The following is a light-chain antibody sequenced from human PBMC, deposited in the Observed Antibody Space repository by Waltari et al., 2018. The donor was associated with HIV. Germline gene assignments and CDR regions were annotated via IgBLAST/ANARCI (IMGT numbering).Light chain of an antibody. J-gene: IGLJ2*01. V-gene: IGLV1-44*01. CDR3: AAWDDSLNGVI. CDR1: SSNIGSNT. Sequence: QSVLTQPPSASGTPGQRVTISCSGSSSNIGSNTVNWYQQLPGTAPKLLIYNNNHRPSGVPDPFAGSKSGTSAALAISGLQSEDEADYYCAAWDDSLNGVIFGGGTKLTVL. CDR2: NNN.